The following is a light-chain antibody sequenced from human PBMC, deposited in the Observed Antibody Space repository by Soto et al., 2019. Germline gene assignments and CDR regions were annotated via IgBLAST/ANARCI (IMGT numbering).Light chain of an antibody. V-gene: IGKV1-39*01. Sequence: DVQMTQSPSSLSASVGDRVTITCRTSQTVTKYLNWYQQKPGKAPNLLIYAASALQSGVPSRFSGSGSETDFTLTISNLQPDDFATYYCQQSYSGPPTFGPGTKVEIK. CDR1: QTVTKY. J-gene: IGKJ1*01. CDR2: AAS. CDR3: QQSYSGPPT.